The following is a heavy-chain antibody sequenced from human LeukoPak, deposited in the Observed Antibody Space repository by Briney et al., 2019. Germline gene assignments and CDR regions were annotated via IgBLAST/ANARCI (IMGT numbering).Heavy chain of an antibody. J-gene: IGHJ4*02. CDR2: IYPGDSDT. CDR1: GSTFTNSW. CDR3: TRLLGENSEFDS. Sequence: GESLKISCKASGSTFTNSWIGWVRQMPGKGLEWMGIIYPGDSDTSYSPSFQGQVTISVDKSVSTAYLQWGSLKDSDTAMYYCTRLLGENSEFDSWGQGTLVTVSS. D-gene: IGHD3-16*01. V-gene: IGHV5-51*01.